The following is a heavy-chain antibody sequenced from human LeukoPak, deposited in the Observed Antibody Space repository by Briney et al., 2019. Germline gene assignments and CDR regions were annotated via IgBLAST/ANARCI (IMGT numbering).Heavy chain of an antibody. Sequence: ASVKVSCKASGYTFTGYYMHWVRQAPGQGLEWMGWINPNSGGTNYAQKFQGRVTMTWDTSISTAYMELSRLRSDDTAVYYCARVVPAATTGLSYWGQGTLVTVSS. V-gene: IGHV1-2*02. D-gene: IGHD2-2*01. J-gene: IGHJ4*02. CDR2: INPNSGGT. CDR1: GYTFTGYY. CDR3: ARVVPAATTGLSY.